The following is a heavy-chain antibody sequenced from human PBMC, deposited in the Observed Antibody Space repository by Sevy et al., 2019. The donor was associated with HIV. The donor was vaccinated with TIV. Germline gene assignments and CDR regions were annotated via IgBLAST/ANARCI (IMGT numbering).Heavy chain of an antibody. CDR2: FDPEDGET. CDR1: GYTLTELS. CDR3: ATGKGYCNRTSCQPDFDY. Sequence: APVKVSCKVSGYTLTELSMHWVRQAPGKGLEWMGGFDPEDGETIYAQKFQGRVTMTEDTSTDTAYMELSSLRSEDTAVHYCATGKGYCNRTSCQPDFDYWGQGTQVTVSS. J-gene: IGHJ4*02. V-gene: IGHV1-24*01. D-gene: IGHD2-2*01.